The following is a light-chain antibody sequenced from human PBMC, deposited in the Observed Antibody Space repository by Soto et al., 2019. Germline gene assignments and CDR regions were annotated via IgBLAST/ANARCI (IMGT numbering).Light chain of an antibody. J-gene: IGKJ4*01. CDR3: QQSYSTPRT. CDR2: AAS. CDR1: QSISVF. Sequence: DIQMTQSPSSLSASVGDRVTITCRASQSISVFLNWYQHKPGKAPNLLIYAASNLQSGVSSRFSGSGSATDFTLTISSLQPEDFATYYCQQSYSTPRTFVGGTKVEIK. V-gene: IGKV1-39*01.